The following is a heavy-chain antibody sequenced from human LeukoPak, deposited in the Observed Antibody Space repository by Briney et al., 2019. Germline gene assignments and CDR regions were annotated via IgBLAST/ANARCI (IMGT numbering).Heavy chain of an antibody. CDR3: AKDGGLHLDY. J-gene: IGHJ4*02. D-gene: IGHD3-3*01. Sequence: GGSLRLSCAASGFTFSTYEMNFVRQAPGEGLEWISYISASGKTTIYADSVKGRFTISRDNAKNSLYLQMNSLRPEDTAVYYCAKDGGLHLDYWGQGSLVTVSS. CDR2: ISASGKTT. V-gene: IGHV3-48*03. CDR1: GFTFSTYE.